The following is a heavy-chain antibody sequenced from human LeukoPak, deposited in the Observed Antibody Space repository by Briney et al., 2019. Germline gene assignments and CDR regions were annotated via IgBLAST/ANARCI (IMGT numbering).Heavy chain of an antibody. Sequence: GGSLRLSCAASGFTFSSYWMHWVRQAPGKGLVWVSLITGNGNSTIYADSVKGRFTISRDNSKNTLYLQMNSLRVEDTAVYYCAKGGSSSWDHFDYWGQGTLVTVSS. CDR1: GFTFSSYW. CDR3: AKGGSSSWDHFDY. J-gene: IGHJ4*02. V-gene: IGHV3-74*01. CDR2: ITGNGNST. D-gene: IGHD6-13*01.